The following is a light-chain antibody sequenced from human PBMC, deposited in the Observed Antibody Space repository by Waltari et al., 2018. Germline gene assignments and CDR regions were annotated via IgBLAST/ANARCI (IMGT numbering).Light chain of an antibody. J-gene: IGKJ1*01. Sequence: DIVMTQSPESLAVSLGERATINCTSSQNLLYSPKIKNQLAWYQQKPGQPPKWLIDWASTRESGVPDRFSGSGSGTDFTLTISSLQAEDVAVYYCQQYYNSWTFGQGTKVEIK. CDR3: QQYYNSWT. V-gene: IGKV4-1*01. CDR2: WAS. CDR1: QNLLYSPKIKNQ.